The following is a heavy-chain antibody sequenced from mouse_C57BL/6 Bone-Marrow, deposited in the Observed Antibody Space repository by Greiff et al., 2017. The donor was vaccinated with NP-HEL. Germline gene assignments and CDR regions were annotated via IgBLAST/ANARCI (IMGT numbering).Heavy chain of an antibody. D-gene: IGHD1-1*01. V-gene: IGHV7-3*01. J-gene: IGHJ1*03. CDR2: IRNKANGYTT. CDR1: GFTFTDYY. Sequence: EVKLEESGGGLVQPGGSLSLSCAASGFTFTDYYMSWVRQPPGKALEWLGFIRNKANGYTTEYSASVKGRFTISRDNSQSILYLQMNALRAEDSATYYCARWDYYGSSGYFDVWGTGTTVTVSS. CDR3: ARWDYYGSSGYFDV.